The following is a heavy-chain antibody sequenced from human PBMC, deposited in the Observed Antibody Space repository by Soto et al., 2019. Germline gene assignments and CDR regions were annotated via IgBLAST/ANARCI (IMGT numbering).Heavy chain of an antibody. CDR1: GGSIDSGAYS. V-gene: IGHV4-30-2*01. Sequence: SETLSLTCAVSGGSIDSGAYSLSWIRQPPGKGLEWIGYVTHSGTAYSIPSLNSRLTLSVASSRTQFSLKLTSVTAADSAVYYCARIHWAQSSLDYWGRGILVTVSS. J-gene: IGHJ4*02. CDR2: VTHSGTA. CDR3: ARIHWAQSSLDY. D-gene: IGHD6-19*01.